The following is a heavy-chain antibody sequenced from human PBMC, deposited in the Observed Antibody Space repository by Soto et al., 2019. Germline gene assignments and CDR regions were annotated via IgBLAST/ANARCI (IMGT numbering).Heavy chain of an antibody. CDR2: IIPIFGTA. Sequence: SVKVSCKASRGTFSSYAISWVRQAPGQGLEWMGGIIPIFGTANYAQKFQGRVTITADESTSTAYMELSSLRSEDTAVYYCARVGYSYGSRGYYYYGMDVWGQGTTVTVSS. D-gene: IGHD5-18*01. CDR1: RGTFSSYA. CDR3: ARVGYSYGSRGYYYYGMDV. J-gene: IGHJ6*02. V-gene: IGHV1-69*13.